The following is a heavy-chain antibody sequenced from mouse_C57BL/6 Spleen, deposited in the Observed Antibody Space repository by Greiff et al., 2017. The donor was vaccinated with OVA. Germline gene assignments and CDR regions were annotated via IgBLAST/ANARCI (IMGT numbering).Heavy chain of an antibody. Sequence: QVQLQQSGPGLVQPSPSLSITCTVSGFSINSYCVHWVRQSPGQGLEWRGVIWRGGSTDYNAAFISRLSISKDNSKSHVFFKMNSLQADDTAIDYCARTTTVVATNAMDYWGQGTSVTVSS. CDR2: IWRGGST. CDR3: ARTTTVVATNAMDY. D-gene: IGHD1-1*01. CDR1: GFSINSYC. J-gene: IGHJ4*01. V-gene: IGHV2-2*01.